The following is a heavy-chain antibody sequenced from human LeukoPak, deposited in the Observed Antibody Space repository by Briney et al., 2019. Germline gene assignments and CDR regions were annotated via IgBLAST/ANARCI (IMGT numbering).Heavy chain of an antibody. D-gene: IGHD3-10*01. J-gene: IGHJ3*02. Sequence: PGGSLRLSCAASGFTFSSYAMSWVRQAPGKGLEWISAISGSGDSTYYADSVKGRFTISRDNSKNTLYLQMNSLRAEDTAVYYCAREMGQNKRVFELLWFGDLLTEPSGDAFDIWGQGTMVTVSS. CDR2: ISGSGDST. CDR1: GFTFSSYA. CDR3: AREMGQNKRVFELLWFGDLLTEPSGDAFDI. V-gene: IGHV3-23*01.